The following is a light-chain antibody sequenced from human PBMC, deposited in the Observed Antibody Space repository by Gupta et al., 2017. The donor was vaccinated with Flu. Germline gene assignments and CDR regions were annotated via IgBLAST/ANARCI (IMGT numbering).Light chain of an antibody. Sequence: QSVLTQPPSASGTPGQRVTMSCSGSTSNIGSYTLNRYQQLPGTAPKFLIYNDGQRPSGVPDRFSSSKSGTSGSLAISGLQSEDEADYYCAAWDDSLNGWVFGGGTKLTVL. CDR1: TSNIGSYT. V-gene: IGLV1-44*01. J-gene: IGLJ3*02. CDR3: AAWDDSLNGWV. CDR2: NDG.